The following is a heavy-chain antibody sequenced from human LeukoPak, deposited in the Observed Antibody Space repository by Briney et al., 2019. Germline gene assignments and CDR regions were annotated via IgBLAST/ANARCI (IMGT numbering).Heavy chain of an antibody. D-gene: IGHD3-22*01. V-gene: IGHV1-2*02. CDR2: INPNSGGT. CDR3: ARDLSNYYDSSGYYY. J-gene: IGHJ4*02. CDR1: GYTFTGYY. Sequence: ASVKVSCKASGYTFTGYYIHWVRQAPGQGLEWMGWINPNSGGTNYAQKFQGRVTMTRDTSISTAYMELSRLRSDDTAMYYCARDLSNYYDSSGYYYWGQGTLVTVSS.